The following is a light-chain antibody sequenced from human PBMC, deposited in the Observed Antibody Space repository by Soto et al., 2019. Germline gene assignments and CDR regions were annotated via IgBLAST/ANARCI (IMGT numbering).Light chain of an antibody. V-gene: IGKV1-8*01. CDR3: QHYYSYPPVT. Sequence: AIRMTQSPSSLSASTGDRVTITCRASQGISSYLAWYQQKPGKAPKLLIYAASTLQSGVPSRFSGSGSGTDFTLTTSCLQSEDFATYYCQHYYSYPPVTFGRGPRLEIK. CDR1: QGISSY. CDR2: AAS. J-gene: IGKJ2*01.